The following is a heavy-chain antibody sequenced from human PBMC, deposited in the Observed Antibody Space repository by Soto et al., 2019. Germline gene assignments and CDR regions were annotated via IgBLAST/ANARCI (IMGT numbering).Heavy chain of an antibody. CDR3: ARHGQLAAWIQLWARYNWFDP. Sequence: SETLSLTCTVSGGSISSSSYYWGWIRQPPGKGLEWIGSIYYSGSTYYNPSLKSRVTISVDTSKNQFSLKLSSVTAADTAVYYCARHGQLAAWIQLWARYNWFDPWGQGTLVTVSS. V-gene: IGHV4-39*01. CDR2: IYYSGST. J-gene: IGHJ5*02. CDR1: GGSISSSSYY. D-gene: IGHD5-18*01.